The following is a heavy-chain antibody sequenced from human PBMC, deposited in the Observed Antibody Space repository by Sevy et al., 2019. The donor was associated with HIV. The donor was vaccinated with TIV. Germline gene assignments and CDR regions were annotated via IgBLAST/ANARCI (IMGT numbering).Heavy chain of an antibody. CDR1: GFTFVNYF. D-gene: IGHD2-21*02. CDR3: AKTLQKLPFHPHYFDY. Sequence: GGSLRLSCVASGFTFVNYFMTWVRQAPGKGLEWVSGISGNGANTYYAHSVKGRFTISRDVSKGTLYLQMNSLTAEDTAIFYCAKTLQKLPFHPHYFDYWGQGTLVTVSS. V-gene: IGHV3-23*01. CDR2: ISGNGANT. J-gene: IGHJ4*02.